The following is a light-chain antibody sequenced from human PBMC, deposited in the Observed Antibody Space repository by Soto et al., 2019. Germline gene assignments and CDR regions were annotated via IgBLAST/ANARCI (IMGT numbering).Light chain of an antibody. Sequence: QPVLTQSPSASASLGASVKLTCTLSSGHSSYASAWHQQQPEKGPRYLMKLNSDGSHSKGDGIPDRFSGSSSGAERYLTISSLQSEDEADYYCQTWGTGPWVFGGGTKVTVL. CDR3: QTWGTGPWV. CDR1: SGHSSYA. V-gene: IGLV4-69*01. CDR2: LNSDGSH. J-gene: IGLJ3*02.